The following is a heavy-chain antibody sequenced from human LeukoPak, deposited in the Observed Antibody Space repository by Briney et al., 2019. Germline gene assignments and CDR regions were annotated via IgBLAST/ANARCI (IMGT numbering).Heavy chain of an antibody. V-gene: IGHV5-51*01. CDR2: IFPYDSDT. D-gene: IGHD2-2*01. Sequence: GESLKISCKGSEYSFTNYWIGWVRQMPGKGLEWMGMIFPYDSDTRYSPSFQGQVTVSADKSISTAYLQWSSLKASDTAMYYCARRRDAAANRYYFDYWGQGTLVTVSS. CDR1: EYSFTNYW. CDR3: ARRRDAAANRYYFDY. J-gene: IGHJ4*02.